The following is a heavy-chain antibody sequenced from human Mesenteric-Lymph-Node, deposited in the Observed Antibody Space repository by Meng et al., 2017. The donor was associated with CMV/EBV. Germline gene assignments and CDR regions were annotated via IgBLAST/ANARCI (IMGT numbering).Heavy chain of an antibody. CDR2: ISPTSYI. Sequence: GESLKISCAASGFTFSSYTMNWVRQAPGKGLEWVSSISPTSYIYYADSVKGRFTISRDNTKNSLFLQVNSLRAEDTAVYYCARDRDAFDIWGQGTMVTVSS. CDR1: GFTFSSYT. J-gene: IGHJ3*02. V-gene: IGHV3-21*01. CDR3: ARDRDAFDI.